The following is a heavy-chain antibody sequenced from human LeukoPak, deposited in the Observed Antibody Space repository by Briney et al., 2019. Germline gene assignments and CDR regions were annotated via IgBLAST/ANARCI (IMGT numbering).Heavy chain of an antibody. CDR1: GGSISTAGQY. J-gene: IGHJ6*02. V-gene: IGHV4-31*02. CDR2: ILYNGST. CDR3: ESARVNPTTGYYCGLDV. Sequence: SQTLSLTCTVSGGSISTAGQYWNCLRQRPGQGREGIGYILYNGSTYYTPSLKSRVAISLNTNKNQFALTETSVTAADTAVYVWESARVNPTTGYYCGLDVWGQGNPVTVSS. D-gene: IGHD3-10*01.